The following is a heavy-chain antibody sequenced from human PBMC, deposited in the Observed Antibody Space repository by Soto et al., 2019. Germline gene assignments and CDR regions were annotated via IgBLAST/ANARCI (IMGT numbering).Heavy chain of an antibody. CDR3: ARVGYCSSTSCHPLGAFDI. CDR1: GYTFPSYG. Sequence: ASVKVSCKASGYTFPSYGISWVRQAPGQGLEWMGWISAYNGNTNYAQKLQGRVTMTTDTSTSTAYMELRSLRSDDTAVYYCARVGYCSSTSCHPLGAFDIWGQGTMVTVSS. D-gene: IGHD2-2*03. CDR2: ISAYNGNT. V-gene: IGHV1-18*04. J-gene: IGHJ3*02.